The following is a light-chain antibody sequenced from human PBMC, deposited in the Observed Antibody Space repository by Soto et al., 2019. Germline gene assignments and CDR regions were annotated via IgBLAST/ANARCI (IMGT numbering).Light chain of an antibody. V-gene: IGLV2-8*01. Sequence: QSALTQPPSASGSPGQSVTISCTGTSSDVGRYNFVSWYQQHPGKAPILMISEVNKRPSGVPDRFSGSKSGNTASLTVSGLQAEDEADYYCSSYAGSDTILFGGGTKLTVL. CDR3: SSYAGSDTIL. CDR2: EVN. CDR1: SSDVGRYNF. J-gene: IGLJ2*01.